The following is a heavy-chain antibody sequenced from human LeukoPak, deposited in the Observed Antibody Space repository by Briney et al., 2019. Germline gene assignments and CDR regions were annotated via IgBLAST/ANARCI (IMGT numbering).Heavy chain of an antibody. CDR1: GFTFSSYA. Sequence: GGSLRLSCAPSGFTFSSYAMHWVRQAPGKGLEYVSAISSNGGSTYYADSVKGRFTISRDNSKNTLYLQMSSLRAEDTAVYYCVKGRITMVRGVFDYWGQGTLVTVSS. CDR3: VKGRITMVRGVFDY. V-gene: IGHV3-64D*09. D-gene: IGHD3-10*01. J-gene: IGHJ4*02. CDR2: ISSNGGST.